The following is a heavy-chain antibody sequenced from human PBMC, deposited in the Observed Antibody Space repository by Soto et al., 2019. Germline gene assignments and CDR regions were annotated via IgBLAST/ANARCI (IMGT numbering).Heavy chain of an antibody. CDR1: GYTFNSYG. D-gene: IGHD5-12*01. V-gene: IGHV1-2*02. CDR2: INPNSGGT. J-gene: IGHJ6*02. Sequence: ASVKVSCKASGYTFNSYGISWVRQAPGQGLEWMGWINPNSGGTNYAQKFQGRVTMTRDTSISTAYMELSRLRSDDTAVYYCARWLRFNYYYYGMDVWGQGTTVTVSS. CDR3: ARWLRFNYYYYGMDV.